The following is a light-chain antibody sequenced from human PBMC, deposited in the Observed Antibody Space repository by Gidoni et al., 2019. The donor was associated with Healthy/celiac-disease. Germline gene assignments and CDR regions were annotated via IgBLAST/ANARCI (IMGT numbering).Light chain of an antibody. V-gene: IGLV4-69*01. J-gene: IGLJ2*01. CDR3: QTWGTGIRV. Sequence: QLVLTQSPSASASLGASVKLTCTLRSGHSSYAIAWHQQQPEKGPRYLMKLNSDGSHSKGDGIPDRFSGSSSGAERYLTISSLQSEDEADYYCQTWGTGIRVFGGGTKLTVI. CDR1: SGHSSYA. CDR2: LNSDGSH.